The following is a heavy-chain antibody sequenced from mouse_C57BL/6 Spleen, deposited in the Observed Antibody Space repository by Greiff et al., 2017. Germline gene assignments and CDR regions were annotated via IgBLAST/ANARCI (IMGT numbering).Heavy chain of an antibody. CDR3: AHYGSSYGFAY. CDR1: GYAFSSSW. V-gene: IGHV1-82*01. D-gene: IGHD1-1*01. J-gene: IGHJ3*01. Sequence: QVQLQQSGPELVKPGASVKISCKASGYAFSSSWMNWVKQRPGKGLEWIGRIYPGDGDTNYNGKFKGKATLTADKSSSTAYMQLSSLTSEDSAVYFCAHYGSSYGFAYWGQGTLVTVSA. CDR2: IYPGDGDT.